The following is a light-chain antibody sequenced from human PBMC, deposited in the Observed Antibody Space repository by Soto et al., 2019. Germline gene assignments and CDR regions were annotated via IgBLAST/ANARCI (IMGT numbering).Light chain of an antibody. Sequence: QSVLTQPASVSGSPGQSITISCTGTSSDVGGHNFVSWYQHHPGKAPKLMIYEVTTRPSGVSDRFSGSKSGNTASLTISGLQAEDEADYYCNSYTSTFTWVFGGGTKLTVL. V-gene: IGLV2-14*01. CDR1: SSDVGGHNF. CDR2: EVT. CDR3: NSYTSTFTWV. J-gene: IGLJ2*01.